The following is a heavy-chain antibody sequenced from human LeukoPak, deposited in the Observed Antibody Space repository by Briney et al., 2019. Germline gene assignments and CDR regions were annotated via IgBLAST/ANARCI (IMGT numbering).Heavy chain of an antibody. CDR1: GYTITSYG. D-gene: IGHD3-22*01. CDR2: ISAYT. J-gene: IGHJ3*02. CDR3: ARISYYYDSSGYSLDAFDI. Sequence: ASLKVSCKASGYTITSYGISWVRQAPGQGLEWMGWISAYTNYAQKLQGRVTMTTDTSTSTAYMELRSLRSDDTAVYYCARISYYYDSSGYSLDAFDIWGQGTMVTVSS. V-gene: IGHV1-18*01.